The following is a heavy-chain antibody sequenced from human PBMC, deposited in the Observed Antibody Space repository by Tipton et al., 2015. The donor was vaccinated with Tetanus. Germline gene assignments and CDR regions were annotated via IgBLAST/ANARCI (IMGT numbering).Heavy chain of an antibody. J-gene: IGHJ4*02. CDR2: IYSGGTT. CDR3: ARDGYSSGYFDY. D-gene: IGHD3-22*01. CDR1: GFSVSTNY. Sequence: SLRLSCAASGFSVSTNYMNWVRQAPGKGLEWVSVIYSGGTTYYAGSVKDRFTISRDISKNTVDLQMNNLRVEDTAVYFCARDGYSSGYFDYWGQGSLVTVSS. V-gene: IGHV3-66*01.